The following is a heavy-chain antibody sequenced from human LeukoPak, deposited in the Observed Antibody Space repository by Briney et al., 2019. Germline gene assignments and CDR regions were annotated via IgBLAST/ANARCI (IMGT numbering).Heavy chain of an antibody. CDR3: ARDGGSATGIDY. J-gene: IGHJ4*02. Sequence: SETLSLTCAVSGGSISSSNWWSWVRQPPGQGLEWIGEIYHSGSTNYNPSLKSRVTISVDKSKNQFSLKLSSVTAADTAVYYCARDGGSATGIDYWGQGTLVTVSS. D-gene: IGHD1-1*01. CDR2: IYHSGST. CDR1: GGSISSSNW. V-gene: IGHV4-4*02.